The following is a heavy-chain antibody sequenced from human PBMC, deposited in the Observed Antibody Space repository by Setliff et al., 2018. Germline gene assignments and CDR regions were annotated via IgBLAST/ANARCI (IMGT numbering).Heavy chain of an antibody. CDR2: ISSSGRTI. V-gene: IGHV3-48*03. CDR1: GFTLSGYE. CDR3: ARVGSKPQLGWFDP. J-gene: IGHJ5*02. Sequence: GGSLRLSCAVSGFTLSGYEMNWVRQAPGKGLEWVSYISSSGRTIYYADSVKGRFTISRDNARNTLYLQMNSLTAEDTAVYYCARVGSKPQLGWFDPWGQGTLVTVSS. D-gene: IGHD1-26*01.